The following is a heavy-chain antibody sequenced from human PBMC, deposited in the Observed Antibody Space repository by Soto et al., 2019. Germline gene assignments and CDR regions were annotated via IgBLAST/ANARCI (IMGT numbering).Heavy chain of an antibody. J-gene: IGHJ5*02. Sequence: QITLKESGPTLVKPTQTLTLTCTFSGFSLSTSGVGVGWIRQPPGKALEWLALIYWDDDKRYSPSLKSRLTITKDTSKNQVVLTMTNMDPVDTATYYCANRRVAVAATNWFDPWGQGTLVTVSS. D-gene: IGHD6-19*01. V-gene: IGHV2-5*02. CDR2: IYWDDDK. CDR3: ANRRVAVAATNWFDP. CDR1: GFSLSTSGVG.